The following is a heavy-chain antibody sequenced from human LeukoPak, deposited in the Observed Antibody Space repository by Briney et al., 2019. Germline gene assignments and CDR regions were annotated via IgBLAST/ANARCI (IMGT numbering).Heavy chain of an antibody. CDR2: ISSSSSYI. Sequence: GGSLRLSCAASGFTFSSYSMNWVRQAPGKGLEWVSSISSSSSYIYYADSVKGRFTISRDNAKNSLYLQMNSLRAEDTAMYYCARSDYGDLMNWFDPWGQGTLVTVSS. D-gene: IGHD4-17*01. CDR1: GFTFSSYS. CDR3: ARSDYGDLMNWFDP. V-gene: IGHV3-21*01. J-gene: IGHJ5*02.